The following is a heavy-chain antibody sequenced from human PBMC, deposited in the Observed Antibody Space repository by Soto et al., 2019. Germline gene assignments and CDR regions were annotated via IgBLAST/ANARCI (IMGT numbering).Heavy chain of an antibody. CDR1: GYPLTRYT. CDR3: ARALPVTKGGFDP. V-gene: IGHV1-3*01. Sequence: GXSVKGSCKASGYPLTRYTMNWVRQSPGQRLEWMGWINPDNGNTKSSQKFQDRVIITRDTSASTAYMDLSSLRSEDTAVYYCARALPVTKGGFDPWGQGTLVTVSS. D-gene: IGHD2-2*01. CDR2: INPDNGNT. J-gene: IGHJ5*02.